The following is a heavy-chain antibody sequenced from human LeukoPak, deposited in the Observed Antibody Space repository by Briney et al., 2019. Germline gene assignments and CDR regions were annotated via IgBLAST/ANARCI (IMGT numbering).Heavy chain of an antibody. CDR2: ISGYNGNT. Sequence: ASVKVSCKASGYTLTSYGTSWVRQAPGEGLEWMGWISGYNGNTNYAQKLQGRVTMTTDTSTSTAYMELRSLRSDDTAVYYCARAGMGNSNYYYYGMDVWGQGTLVTVSS. V-gene: IGHV1-18*01. J-gene: IGHJ6*02. D-gene: IGHD4-23*01. CDR3: ARAGMGNSNYYYYGMDV. CDR1: GYTLTSYG.